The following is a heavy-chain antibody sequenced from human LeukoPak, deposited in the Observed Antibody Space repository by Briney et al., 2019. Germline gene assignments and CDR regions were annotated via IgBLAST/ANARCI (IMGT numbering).Heavy chain of an antibody. Sequence: GRCLSLSCAASGFTFSSYSMNWVRQAPGKGREWVSSIGSSSSYIYYADSVKGRFTISRDNAKNSLYLQMNSLRAEDTAVYDCARDPTSIAARRTYFDYWGQGTLVTVSS. J-gene: IGHJ4*02. V-gene: IGHV3-21*01. CDR3: ARDPTSIAARRTYFDY. CDR2: IGSSSSYI. D-gene: IGHD6-6*01. CDR1: GFTFSSYS.